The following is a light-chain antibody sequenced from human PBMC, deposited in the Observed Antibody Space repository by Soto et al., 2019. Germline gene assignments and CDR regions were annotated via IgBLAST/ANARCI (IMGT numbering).Light chain of an antibody. Sequence: QSALTQPASVSGSPGQSVTISCTGTSSDVGNYNSVSWYQQPPGKAPKLMIYAVTNRPSGVSHRLSGSKSGNTASLTISGLQAEDEADYYCTSYAGAGTFVFGGGTKLTVL. J-gene: IGLJ2*01. CDR2: AVT. CDR3: TSYAGAGTFV. CDR1: SSDVGNYNS. V-gene: IGLV2-18*02.